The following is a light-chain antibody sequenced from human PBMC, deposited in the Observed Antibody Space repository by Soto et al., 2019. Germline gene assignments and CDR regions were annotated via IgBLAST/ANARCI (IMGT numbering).Light chain of an antibody. CDR3: SSYTSSSIPYV. CDR2: AVS. Sequence: QSALTQPPSASGSPGQSVTISCTGTSSDVGGYKYVSWYQQYPGKAPKLMIYAVSERPSGVPDRFSGSKSGNTASLTISGLQAEDEADYYCSSYTSSSIPYVFGTGTKLTVL. V-gene: IGLV2-8*01. J-gene: IGLJ1*01. CDR1: SSDVGGYKY.